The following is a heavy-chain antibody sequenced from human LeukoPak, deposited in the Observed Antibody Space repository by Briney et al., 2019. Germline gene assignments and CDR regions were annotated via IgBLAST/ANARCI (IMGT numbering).Heavy chain of an antibody. V-gene: IGHV3-7*01. CDR2: IKEDGSEK. CDR3: ARDLYSQY. D-gene: IGHD2-21*01. CDR1: RFTFSAHW. Sequence: GGSLRLSCAASRFTFSAHWMSWVRQAPGKGLEWVANIKEDGSEKYYVDSVKGRFTISRDIAKNSLYLQMNSLRAEDTAVYYCARDLYSQYWGQGTLVTVSS. J-gene: IGHJ4*02.